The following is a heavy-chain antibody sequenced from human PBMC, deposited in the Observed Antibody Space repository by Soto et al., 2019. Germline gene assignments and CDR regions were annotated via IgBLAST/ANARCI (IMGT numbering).Heavy chain of an antibody. D-gene: IGHD3-10*01. CDR1: GYTFTSYG. Sequence: QVQLVQSGAEVKKPGASVKVSCKASGYTFTSYGVSWVRQAPGQGLEWIGWISGYNGNTNYAQKLQGRVTITTDTSTSTAYMELRSLRSDDTAVYYCARAGKYYYGSGSPYYYGLDVWGRGITVSVSS. J-gene: IGHJ6*02. V-gene: IGHV1-18*04. CDR3: ARAGKYYYGSGSPYYYGLDV. CDR2: ISGYNGNT.